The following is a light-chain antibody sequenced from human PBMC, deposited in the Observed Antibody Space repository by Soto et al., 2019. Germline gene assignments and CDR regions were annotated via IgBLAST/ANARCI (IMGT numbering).Light chain of an antibody. V-gene: IGLV1-47*01. J-gene: IGLJ2*01. CDR2: RNN. CDR1: SSNIGSNY. CDR3: AAWDDSLSEV. Sequence: QSVLTQPPSASGTPGQRVTISCSGSSSNIGSNYVYWYQQLPGTAPKLLIYRNNQRPSGVPDRFSGSKSGTSASLAISGLLSEDEADYYCAAWDDSLSEVFGGGTKLSVL.